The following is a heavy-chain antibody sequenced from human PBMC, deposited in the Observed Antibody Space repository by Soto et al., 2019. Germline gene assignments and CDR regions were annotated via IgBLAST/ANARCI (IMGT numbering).Heavy chain of an antibody. CDR2: IIPKSYGGTT. Sequence: GGSLRLSCTASGFTFTDRIVNWFRQAPGKGLEWVGFIIPKSYGGTTEYAASVKDRFTISSDDSESLAYLQMSGLRIEDTAVYYCTARSCDAASCWVYRFDSWGQGTLVTVSS. CDR3: TARSCDAASCWVYRFDS. V-gene: IGHV3-49*03. J-gene: IGHJ5*01. D-gene: IGHD2-15*01. CDR1: GFTFTDRI.